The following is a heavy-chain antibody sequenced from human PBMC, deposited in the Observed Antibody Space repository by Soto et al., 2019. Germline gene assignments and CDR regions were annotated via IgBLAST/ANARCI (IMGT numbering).Heavy chain of an antibody. D-gene: IGHD4-4*01. CDR1: GYSFTSYW. Sequence: PGESLKISCKASGYSFTSYWIGWVRLMPGKGLEWMGIIYPGDSDTRYSPSFQGQVTISRDNSKNTLYLQMNSLRAEDTAVYYCASDIVANDYSGNSFDYWGQGTLVTVSS. CDR3: ASDIVANDYSGNSFDY. J-gene: IGHJ4*02. CDR2: IYPGDSDT. V-gene: IGHV5-51*01.